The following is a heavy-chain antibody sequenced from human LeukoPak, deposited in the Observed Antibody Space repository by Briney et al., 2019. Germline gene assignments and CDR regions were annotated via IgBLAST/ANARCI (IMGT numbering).Heavy chain of an antibody. Sequence: SETLSLTCTVSGGSISRYYWSWIRQPPGKGLEWIGYIYYSGSTNYNPSLKSRVTISVDTSKNQFSLKLSSVTAADTAVYYCAREVAGTSVTNYYFDYWGQGTLVTVSS. J-gene: IGHJ4*02. CDR3: AREVAGTSVTNYYFDY. V-gene: IGHV4-59*01. D-gene: IGHD6-19*01. CDR2: IYYSGST. CDR1: GGSISRYY.